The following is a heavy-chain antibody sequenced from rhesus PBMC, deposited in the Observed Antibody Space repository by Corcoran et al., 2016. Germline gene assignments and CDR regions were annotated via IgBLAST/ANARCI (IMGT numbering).Heavy chain of an antibody. V-gene: IGHV3-100*02. CDR2: ICESGGTI. J-gene: IGHJ4*01. Sequence: DVQLVESGGGLVKPGGSLRLSCVASGFTFSSYEMHWGRQAPGKGLDWVLVICESGGTIYYADSVKVRFNISRDNAKNSLFLQMNRLGAEDTAVYYCTRVGRWLAHTYFDYWGQGVLVTVSS. CDR3: TRVGRWLAHTYFDY. D-gene: IGHD6-37*01. CDR1: GFTFSSYE.